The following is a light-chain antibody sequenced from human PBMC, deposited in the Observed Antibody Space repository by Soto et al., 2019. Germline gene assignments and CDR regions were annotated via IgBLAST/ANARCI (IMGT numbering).Light chain of an antibody. CDR1: QSVSSN. V-gene: IGKV3-15*01. CDR3: QQYNNWPPSIT. J-gene: IGKJ5*01. CDR2: GAS. Sequence: EIGMTQSPATLSLSPGERATLSCRALQSVSSNLAWYQQKPGQAPRLLIYGASTRATGIPARFSGSGSGTEFTLTISSLQSEDFAVYYCQQYNNWPPSITFGQGTRLEIK.